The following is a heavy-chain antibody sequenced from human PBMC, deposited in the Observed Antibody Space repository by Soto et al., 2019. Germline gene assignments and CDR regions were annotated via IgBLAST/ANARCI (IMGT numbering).Heavy chain of an antibody. CDR3: ARSGTIFGVVMHYFDY. D-gene: IGHD3-3*01. J-gene: IGHJ4*02. Sequence: SETLSLTCTVSGGSISSYYWSWIRQPPWKGLEWIGYIYYSGSTNYNPSLKSRVTISVDTSKNQFSLKLSSVTAADTAVYYCARSGTIFGVVMHYFDYWGQGTLVTVSS. CDR2: IYYSGST. CDR1: GGSISSYY. V-gene: IGHV4-59*08.